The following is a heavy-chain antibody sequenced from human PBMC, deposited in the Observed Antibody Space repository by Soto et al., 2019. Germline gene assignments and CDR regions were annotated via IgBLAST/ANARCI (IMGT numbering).Heavy chain of an antibody. D-gene: IGHD3-3*01. J-gene: IGHJ6*02. Sequence: GGSLRLSCTASGFTFGDYAMSWFRQAPGKRLEWVGFIRSKAYGGTTEYAASVKGRFTISRDDSKSIAYLQMNSLKTEDTAVYYCTSSEYYDFWSGYPVDYYYGMDVWGQGTTVTVSS. CDR3: TSSEYYDFWSGYPVDYYYGMDV. CDR2: IRSKAYGGTT. CDR1: GFTFGDYA. V-gene: IGHV3-49*03.